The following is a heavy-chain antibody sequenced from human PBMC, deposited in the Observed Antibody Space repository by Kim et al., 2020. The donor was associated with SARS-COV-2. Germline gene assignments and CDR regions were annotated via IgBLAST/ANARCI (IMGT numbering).Heavy chain of an antibody. Sequence: SLKSRVTISVDTSKNQFSLKLTSVTAADTAVYYCARVLWFGELVSAWFDPWGQGTLVTVSS. D-gene: IGHD3-10*01. J-gene: IGHJ5*02. CDR3: ARVLWFGELVSAWFDP. V-gene: IGHV4-59*01.